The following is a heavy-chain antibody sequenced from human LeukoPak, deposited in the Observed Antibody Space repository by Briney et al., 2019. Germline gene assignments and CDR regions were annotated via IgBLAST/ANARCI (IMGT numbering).Heavy chain of an antibody. J-gene: IGHJ4*02. CDR1: GFTFSSYE. CDR2: ISSSGSTI. V-gene: IGHV3-48*03. Sequence: GGSLRLSCAASGFTFSSYEMNWVRQAPGEGLGWVSYISSSGSTIYYADSVKGRFTISRDNAKNSLYLQMNSLRAEDTAVYYCARDHRFGESSFDYWGQGTLVTVSS. CDR3: ARDHRFGESSFDY. D-gene: IGHD3-10*01.